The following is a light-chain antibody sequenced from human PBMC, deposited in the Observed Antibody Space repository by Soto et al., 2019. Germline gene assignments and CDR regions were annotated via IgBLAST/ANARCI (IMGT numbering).Light chain of an antibody. CDR2: EVS. J-gene: IGLJ1*01. CDR1: SNDVGGYDY. V-gene: IGLV2-14*01. Sequence: QSALTQPASGSGSPGQSITISCTGTSNDVGGYDYVSWYQQEPGKAPKVIIYEVSNRPSGVSDRFSGSKSGNMASLTISGLQAADEADYYCSSYTSRSTLFGTGTKVTVL. CDR3: SSYTSRSTL.